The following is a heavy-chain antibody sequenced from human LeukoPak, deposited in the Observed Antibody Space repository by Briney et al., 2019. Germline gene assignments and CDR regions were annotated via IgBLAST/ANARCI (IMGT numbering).Heavy chain of an antibody. Sequence: PGRSLRLSCAASGFTFSSYGMHWVRQAPGKGLEWVAVIWYDGSNKYYADSVKGRFTISRDNSKNTLYLQKNSLRAEDTAVYYGAGGDNWNNYYYYYYRDVGGKGTTVTVSS. CDR1: GFTFSSYG. D-gene: IGHD1/OR15-1a*01. J-gene: IGHJ6*03. CDR3: AGGDNWNNYYYYYYRDV. CDR2: IWYDGSNK. V-gene: IGHV3-33*01.